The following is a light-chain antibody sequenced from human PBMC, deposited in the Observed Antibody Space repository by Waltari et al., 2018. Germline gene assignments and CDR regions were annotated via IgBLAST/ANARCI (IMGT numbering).Light chain of an antibody. CDR2: DVA. CDR3: FSYRSSSTWV. J-gene: IGLJ3*02. V-gene: IGLV2-14*01. CDR1: SRDVGGYNY. Sequence: QSALPQPASVSESPGQSITISCPGTSRDVGGYNYVCWYQQHPGKAPKLIIYDVAKRPSGVSNRFSGSKSGNTASLTISGLQAEDEADYYCFSYRSSSTWVFGGGTKLTVL.